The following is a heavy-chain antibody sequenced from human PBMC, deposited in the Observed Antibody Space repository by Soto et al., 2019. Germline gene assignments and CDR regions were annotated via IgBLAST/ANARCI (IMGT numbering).Heavy chain of an antibody. V-gene: IGHV1-69*13. CDR2: IIPIFGTA. J-gene: IGHJ4*02. Sequence: VKVSCKASGGTLSSYAISWVRQAPGQGIEWMGGIIPIFGTANYAQKFQGRVTITADASTSTAYMELSSLRSEDTAVYYCASGRGVERAKTNYLDYWGQGTRVTVSS. CDR1: GGTLSSYA. D-gene: IGHD3-10*01. CDR3: ASGRGVERAKTNYLDY.